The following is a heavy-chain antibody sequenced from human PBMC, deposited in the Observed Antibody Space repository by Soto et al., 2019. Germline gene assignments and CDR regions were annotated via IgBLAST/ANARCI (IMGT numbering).Heavy chain of an antibody. D-gene: IGHD3-10*01. J-gene: IGHJ4*02. V-gene: IGHV1-69*18. CDR3: ARDRADRGFDY. Sequence: QVQLEQSGAEVKKPGSSVKVSCKASGDRFTSYAISWVRQAPGQGLEWVGTVLPVLGTTNYAQKLRGRVTITADESTSTAYVELGSLRSEDTAIYYCARDRADRGFDYWGQGTLVTVSS. CDR2: VLPVLGTT. CDR1: GDRFTSYA.